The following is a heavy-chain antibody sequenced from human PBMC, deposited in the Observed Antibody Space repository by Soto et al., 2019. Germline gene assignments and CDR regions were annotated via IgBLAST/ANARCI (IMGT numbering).Heavy chain of an antibody. CDR1: GFTFGKNA. Sequence: GPLRLSCVGSGFTFGKNAMSWVRQAAGKGLQWVSAISYSGSDTFYADSVKCRFTISRDNSRNPLFLDMSGLRADDTAVYFCVKGLPTSIHSYADWGQGTLVTVSS. D-gene: IGHD3-16*01. V-gene: IGHV3-23*01. J-gene: IGHJ4*02. CDR3: VKGLPTSIHSYAD. CDR2: ISYSGSDT.